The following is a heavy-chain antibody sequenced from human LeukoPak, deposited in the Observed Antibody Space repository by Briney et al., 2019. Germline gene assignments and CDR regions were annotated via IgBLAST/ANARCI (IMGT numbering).Heavy chain of an antibody. CDR1: GGSFSGYY. D-gene: IGHD3-22*01. CDR2: INHSGST. J-gene: IGHJ4*02. CDR3: ARDNRDYYDSSGADFDY. V-gene: IGHV4-34*01. Sequence: PSETLSLTCAVYGGSFSGYYWSWIRQPPGKGLEWIGEINHSGSTNYNPSLKSRVTISVDKSKNQFSLKLSSVTAANTAVYYCARDNRDYYDSSGADFDYWGQGTLVTVSS.